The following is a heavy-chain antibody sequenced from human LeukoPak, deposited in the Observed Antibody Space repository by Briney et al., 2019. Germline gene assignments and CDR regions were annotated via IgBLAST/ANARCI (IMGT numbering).Heavy chain of an antibody. CDR1: SGFSTHYY. CDR3: TKSYYEPFDV. Sequence: PSETLSLTCTVSSGFSTHYYWNGIRQPPGKALEWIGCVSDTGRTTYNPSLKSRLTISVDTSKRQFSLTLTSLTAADTAVYYCTKSYYEPFDVWGQGILVTVSS. D-gene: IGHD3-16*01. V-gene: IGHV4-59*01. CDR2: VSDTGRT. J-gene: IGHJ4*02.